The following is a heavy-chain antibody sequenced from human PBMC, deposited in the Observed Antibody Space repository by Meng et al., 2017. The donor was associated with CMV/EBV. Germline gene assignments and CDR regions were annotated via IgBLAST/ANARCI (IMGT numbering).Heavy chain of an antibody. CDR2: INSDGSST. D-gene: IGHD2-2*01. V-gene: IGHV3-74*01. CDR3: ARDDIVVPPGFDY. J-gene: IGHJ4*02. CDR1: GFTFSSYW. Sequence: ASGFTFSSYWMHWVRQAPGKGLVWVSRINSDGSSTSYADSVKGRFTISRDNAKNTLYLQMNSLRAEGTAVYYCARDDIVVPPGFDYWGQGTLVTVSS.